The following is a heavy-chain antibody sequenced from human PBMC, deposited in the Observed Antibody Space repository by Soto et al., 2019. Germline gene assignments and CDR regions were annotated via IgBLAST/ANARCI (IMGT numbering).Heavy chain of an antibody. CDR2: IYYSGST. D-gene: IGHD4-17*01. V-gene: IGHV4-59*01. CDR3: ARWMVTTPYYYYYGMDV. CDR1: GGSISSYY. J-gene: IGHJ6*02. Sequence: RSLTCTVSGGSISSYYLSWIRQPPGKGLEWIGYIYYSGSTNYNPSLKSRVTISVDTSKNQFSLKLSSVTAADTAVYYCARWMVTTPYYYYYGMDVWGQGTTVTVSS.